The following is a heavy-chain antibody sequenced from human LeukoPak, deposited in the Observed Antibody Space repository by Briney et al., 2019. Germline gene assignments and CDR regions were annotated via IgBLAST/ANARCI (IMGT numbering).Heavy chain of an antibody. Sequence: GGSLRLSCAASGFTFNNYEMTWVRQAPGKGLEWVSYISSSGSSTYYADSVKGRFTISRDNTKNSLYLQMNSLRAGDTAVYYCAKSYGSGPVWDYWGQGTLVTVSS. CDR3: AKSYGSGPVWDY. D-gene: IGHD3-10*01. CDR1: GFTFNNYE. J-gene: IGHJ4*02. CDR2: ISSSGSST. V-gene: IGHV3-48*03.